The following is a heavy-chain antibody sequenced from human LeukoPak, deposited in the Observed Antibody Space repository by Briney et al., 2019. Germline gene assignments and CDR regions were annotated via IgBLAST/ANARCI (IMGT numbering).Heavy chain of an antibody. D-gene: IGHD3-3*01. Sequence: SVKVSCKASGGTFSSYTISWVRQAPGQGLEWMGRIIPILGIANYAQKFQGRVTITAGKSTSTAYMELRSLRSEDTAVYYCAANLYDFWSGYYGRFDYWGQGTLVTVSS. V-gene: IGHV1-69*02. J-gene: IGHJ4*02. CDR3: AANLYDFWSGYYGRFDY. CDR2: IIPILGIA. CDR1: GGTFSSYT.